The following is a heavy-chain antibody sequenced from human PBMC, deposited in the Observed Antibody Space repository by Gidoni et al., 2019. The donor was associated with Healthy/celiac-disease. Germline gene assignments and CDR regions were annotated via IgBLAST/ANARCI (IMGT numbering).Heavy chain of an antibody. D-gene: IGHD1-26*01. CDR1: GFTFSSYS. CDR3: ARSGNFGGSFHFDY. J-gene: IGHJ4*02. Sequence: EVQLVESGGGLVKPGGSLRLACSASGFTFSSYSMNLVRQAPGKGLEWVSSISSSSSYIYYADSVKGRFTISRDNAKNSLYLQMNSLRAEDTAVYYCARSGNFGGSFHFDYWGQGTLVTVSS. CDR2: ISSSSSYI. V-gene: IGHV3-21*01.